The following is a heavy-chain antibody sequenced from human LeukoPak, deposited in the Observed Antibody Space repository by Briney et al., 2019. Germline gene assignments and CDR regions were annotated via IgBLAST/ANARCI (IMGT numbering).Heavy chain of an antibody. J-gene: IGHJ4*02. V-gene: IGHV3-30*02. D-gene: IGHD2-8*01. CDR2: IRYDGSNK. CDR1: GFTFSSYG. CDR3: AKDIGTNGVCYDY. Sequence: GGSLRLSCAASGFTFSSYGMHWVRQAPGKGLEWVAFIRYDGSNKYHADSVKGRFTISRDNSKNTLYLQMNSLRAEDTAVYYCAKDIGTNGVCYDYWGQGTLVTVSS.